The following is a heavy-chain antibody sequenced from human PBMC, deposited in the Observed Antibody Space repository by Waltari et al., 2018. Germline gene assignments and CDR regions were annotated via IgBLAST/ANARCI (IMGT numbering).Heavy chain of an antibody. CDR2: IKQDGSEK. CDR3: ARDVGVDAFDI. CDR1: GFTFSSYW. V-gene: IGHV3-7*03. J-gene: IGHJ3*02. D-gene: IGHD2-15*01. Sequence: EVQLVESGGGLVQPGGSLRLSCAASGFTFSSYWMSWARQVQGKGLEWVANIKQDGSEKYYVDSVKGRFTISRDNAKNSLYLQMNSLRAEDTAVYYCARDVGVDAFDIWGQGTMVTVSS.